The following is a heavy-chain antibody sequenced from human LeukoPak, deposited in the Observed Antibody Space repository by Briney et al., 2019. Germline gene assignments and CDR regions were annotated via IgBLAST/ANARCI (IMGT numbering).Heavy chain of an antibody. J-gene: IGHJ6*03. CDR2: IYYSGST. Sequence: SETLSLTCTASGGSISSSSYYWGWIRQPPGKGLEWIGSIYYSGSTYYNPSLKSRVTISVDTSKNQFSLKLSSVTAADTAVYYCARHVNRGIVVVIREPPYYMDVWGKGTTVTVAS. V-gene: IGHV4-39*01. CDR1: GGSISSSSYY. D-gene: IGHD3-22*01. CDR3: ARHVNRGIVVVIREPPYYMDV.